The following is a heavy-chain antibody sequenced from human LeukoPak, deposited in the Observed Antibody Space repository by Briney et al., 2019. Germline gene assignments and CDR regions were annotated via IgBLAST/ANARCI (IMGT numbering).Heavy chain of an antibody. CDR2: IYYSGST. CDR3: ARDPHYDFWSGYLYYFDY. D-gene: IGHD3-3*01. CDR1: GFTFSSYE. Sequence: LRLSCAASGFTFSSYEMNWIRQPPGKGLEWIGSIYYSGSTYYNPSLKSRVTISVDTSKNQFSLKLSSVTAADTAVYYCARDPHYDFWSGYLYYFDYWGQGTLVTVSS. V-gene: IGHV4-39*07. J-gene: IGHJ4*02.